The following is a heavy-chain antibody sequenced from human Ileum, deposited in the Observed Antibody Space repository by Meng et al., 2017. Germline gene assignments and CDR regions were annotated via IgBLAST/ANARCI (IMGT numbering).Heavy chain of an antibody. V-gene: IGHV1-69*05. J-gene: IGHJ4*02. Sequence: SVNVSCKASGCTFSSYAISWVRQAPGQGLEWMGGIIPIFGTANYAQKFQGRVTITTDESTSTAYMELSSLRSEDTAVYYCARERLSDMVATVAKQGFDYWGQGTLVTVSS. CDR2: IIPIFGTA. CDR1: GCTFSSYA. CDR3: ARERLSDMVATVAKQGFDY. D-gene: IGHD5-12*01.